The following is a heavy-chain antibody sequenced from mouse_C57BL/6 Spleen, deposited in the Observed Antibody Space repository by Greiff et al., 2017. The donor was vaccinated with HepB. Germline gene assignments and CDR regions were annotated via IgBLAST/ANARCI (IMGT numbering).Heavy chain of an antibody. CDR2: IYPRSGNT. CDR3: ALYYYGSSPFAY. D-gene: IGHD1-1*01. J-gene: IGHJ3*01. V-gene: IGHV1-81*01. Sequence: VQLQHSGAELARPGASVKLSCKASGYTFTSYGISWVKQRTGQGLEWIGEIYPRSGNTYYNEKFKGKATLTADKSSSTAYMELRSLTSEDSAVYFCALYYYGSSPFAYWGQGTLVTVSA. CDR1: GYTFTSYG.